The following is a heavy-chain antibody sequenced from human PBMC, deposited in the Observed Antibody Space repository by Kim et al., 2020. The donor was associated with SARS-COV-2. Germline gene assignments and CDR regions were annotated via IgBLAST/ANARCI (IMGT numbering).Heavy chain of an antibody. D-gene: IGHD5-12*01. Sequence: GGSLRLFCAASGFTFSSYWMSWVRQAPGKGLEWVANIKQDGSEKYYVDSVKGRFTISRDNAKNSLYLQMNSLRAEDTAVYYCARDGPSVWLQKAGYFDYWGQGTLVTVSS. CDR3: ARDGPSVWLQKAGYFDY. V-gene: IGHV3-7*01. CDR2: IKQDGSEK. CDR1: GFTFSSYW. J-gene: IGHJ4*02.